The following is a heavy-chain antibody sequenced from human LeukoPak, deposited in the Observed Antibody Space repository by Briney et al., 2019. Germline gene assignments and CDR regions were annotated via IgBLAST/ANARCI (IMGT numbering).Heavy chain of an antibody. J-gene: IGHJ3*02. CDR1: GGTFSSYA. CDR3: ARDLRRYSYGFGGYFDAFDI. D-gene: IGHD5-18*01. CDR2: IIPILGIA. Sequence: SVKVSCEASGGTFSSYAISWVRQAPGQGLEWMGRIIPILGIANYAQKFQGRVTITADKSTSTAYMELSSLRSEDTAVYYCARDLRRYSYGFGGYFDAFDIWGQGTMVTVSS. V-gene: IGHV1-69*04.